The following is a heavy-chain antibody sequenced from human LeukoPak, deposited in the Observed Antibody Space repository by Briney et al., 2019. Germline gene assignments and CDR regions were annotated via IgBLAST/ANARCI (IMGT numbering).Heavy chain of an antibody. D-gene: IGHD3-10*01. CDR3: ARDGYGSGSYCFDY. J-gene: IGHJ4*02. CDR1: GFTFNDYY. Sequence: GGSLRLSCAASGFTFNDYYMSWIRQAPGKGLEWISYISSGGTTIYYADSVKGRFTISRDNAKNSLYLQMNSLRAEDTAVYYCARDGYGSGSYCFDYWGQGTLVTVSS. V-gene: IGHV3-11*01. CDR2: ISSGGTTI.